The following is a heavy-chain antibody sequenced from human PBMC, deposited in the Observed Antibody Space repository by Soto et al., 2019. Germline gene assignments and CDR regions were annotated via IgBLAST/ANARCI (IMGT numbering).Heavy chain of an antibody. J-gene: IGHJ4*02. Sequence: GGSLRLSCTASGFTFGDYAMSWVRQAPGKGLERVGFIRSKAYGGTTEYAASVKGRFTISRDDSKSMSYLQMNSLKIEDTAVYYCTRDRVLSSGWYASFDYWGQGTLVTVSS. V-gene: IGHV3-49*04. CDR1: GFTFGDYA. D-gene: IGHD6-19*01. CDR2: IRSKAYGGTT. CDR3: TRDRVLSSGWYASFDY.